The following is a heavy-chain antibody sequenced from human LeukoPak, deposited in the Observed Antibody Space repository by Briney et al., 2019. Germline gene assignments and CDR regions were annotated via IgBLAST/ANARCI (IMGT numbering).Heavy chain of an antibody. CDR3: AKDGREWPRSLDY. Sequence: GGSLRLSCAASGFSFSSYAMNWVRQTPGQGLQWVSYISSSSTTIFYADSVKGRFTISRDNAKKSLDLQMHSLRAEDTAVYYCAKDGREWPRSLDYWGQGTLVTVSS. V-gene: IGHV3-48*01. CDR1: GFSFSSYA. D-gene: IGHD5-12*01. CDR2: ISSSSTTI. J-gene: IGHJ4*02.